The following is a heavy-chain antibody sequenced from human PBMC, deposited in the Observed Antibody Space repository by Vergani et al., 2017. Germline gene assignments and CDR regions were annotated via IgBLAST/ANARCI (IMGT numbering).Heavy chain of an antibody. CDR3: AREMGGGIAALNPYYYYGMDV. Sequence: QVQLQQWGAGLLKPSETLSLTCAVYGGSFSSHYWSWIRQPPGKGLEWIGYIYYSGSTNYNPSLKSRVTISVDTSKNQFSLKLSSVTAADTAVYYCAREMGGGIAALNPYYYYGMDVWGQGTTVTVSS. CDR2: IYYSGST. J-gene: IGHJ6*02. D-gene: IGHD6-13*01. V-gene: IGHV4-34*11. CDR1: GGSFSSHY.